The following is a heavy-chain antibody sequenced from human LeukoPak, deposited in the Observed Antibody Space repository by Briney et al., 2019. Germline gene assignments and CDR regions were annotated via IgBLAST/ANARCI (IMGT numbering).Heavy chain of an antibody. Sequence: SVKVSCKASGGTFSSYAISWVRQAPGQGLEWMGGIIPIFGTANYAQKFQGRVTITADKSTSTAYMELSSLRSEDTAVYYCARGYSSSSGPFDYWGQGTLVTVSS. D-gene: IGHD6-6*01. CDR2: IIPIFGTA. CDR1: GGTFSSYA. CDR3: ARGYSSSSGPFDY. V-gene: IGHV1-69*06. J-gene: IGHJ4*02.